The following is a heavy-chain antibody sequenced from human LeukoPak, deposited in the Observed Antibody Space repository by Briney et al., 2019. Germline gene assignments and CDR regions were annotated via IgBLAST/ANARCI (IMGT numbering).Heavy chain of an antibody. CDR3: AATLYSSSWYDY. CDR1: GFTVSSNY. J-gene: IGHJ4*02. Sequence: GGSLRLSCAASGFTVSSNYMSWVRQAPGKGLEWVSVIYSGGSTYYADSVKGRFTISRDNSKNTLYLQMNSLRAEDTAVYYCAATLYSSSWYDYWGQGTLVTVFS. V-gene: IGHV3-66*01. CDR2: IYSGGST. D-gene: IGHD6-13*01.